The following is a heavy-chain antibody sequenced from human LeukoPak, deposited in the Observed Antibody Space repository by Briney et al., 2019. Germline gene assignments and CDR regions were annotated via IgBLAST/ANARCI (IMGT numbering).Heavy chain of an antibody. V-gene: IGHV4-59*01. J-gene: IGHJ4*02. CDR3: ARGRGYSYGYALDY. Sequence: SETLSLTCTVSGGSISSYYWSWIRQSPGKGLEWIGYIYYTGSTNYNPSLKSRVTISVDTSKNQLSLKLSSVTAADTAVYYCARGRGYSYGYALDYWGQGTLVTVSS. D-gene: IGHD5-18*01. CDR1: GGSISSYY. CDR2: IYYTGST.